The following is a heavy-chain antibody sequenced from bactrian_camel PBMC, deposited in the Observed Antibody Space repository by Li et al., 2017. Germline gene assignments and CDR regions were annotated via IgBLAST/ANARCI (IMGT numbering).Heavy chain of an antibody. CDR1: GFTFSSYA. J-gene: IGHJ7*01. V-gene: IGHV3S40*01. D-gene: IGHD6*01. CDR2: IKSAGSAT. Sequence: QLVESGGGLVQPGGSLRLSCAASGFTFSSYAMSWVRQAPGKGLEWVSLIKSAGSATYYADSVKGRFTISRDNAKNTLYLQMNSLQSEDTALYYCATGSWYRPDGMDYWGKGTQVTVS.